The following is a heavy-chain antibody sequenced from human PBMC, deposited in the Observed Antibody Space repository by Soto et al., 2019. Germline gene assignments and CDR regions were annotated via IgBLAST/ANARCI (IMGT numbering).Heavy chain of an antibody. Sequence: EVQLLESGGGLVQPGGSLRLSCAASGFTFSSYAMSWVRQAPGKGLEWVSAISGSGGSTYYAVSVKGRFTISRDNSKNTLYLQMNSLRAEDTAVYYCAKSQGGGPHAFDIWGQGTMVTVSS. V-gene: IGHV3-23*01. D-gene: IGHD3-16*01. CDR3: AKSQGGGPHAFDI. CDR2: ISGSGGST. J-gene: IGHJ3*02. CDR1: GFTFSSYA.